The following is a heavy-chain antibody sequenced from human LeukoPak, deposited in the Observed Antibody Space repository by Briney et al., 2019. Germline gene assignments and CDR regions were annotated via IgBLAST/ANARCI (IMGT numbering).Heavy chain of an antibody. J-gene: IGHJ6*03. CDR2: IYYSGST. Sequence: PSQTLSLTCTVSGGSISSGDYYWSWIRQPPGKGLEWIGYIYYSGSTYYNPSLKSRVTISVDTSKNQFSLKLSSVTAADTAVYYCARAPRYCSGGSCYSEHYYYYMDVWGKGTTVTVSS. V-gene: IGHV4-30-4*08. D-gene: IGHD2-15*01. CDR3: ARAPRYCSGGSCYSEHYYYYMDV. CDR1: GGSISSGDYY.